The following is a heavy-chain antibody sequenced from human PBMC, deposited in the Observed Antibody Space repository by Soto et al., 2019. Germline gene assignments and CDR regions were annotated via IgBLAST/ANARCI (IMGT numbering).Heavy chain of an antibody. V-gene: IGHV3-15*07. CDR2: IKSKTDGGTT. CDR1: GFTFSNAW. J-gene: IGHJ4*02. CDR3: TTESCSGGSGWFDY. Sequence: EVQLVESGGGLVKPGGSLRLSCAASGFTFSNAWMNWVRQAPGKGLEWVGRIKSKTDGGTTDYAAPVKGRFTISRDDSKNTLYLQMNSLKTEDTAVYYCTTESCSGGSGWFDYWGQGTLVTVSS. D-gene: IGHD2-15*01.